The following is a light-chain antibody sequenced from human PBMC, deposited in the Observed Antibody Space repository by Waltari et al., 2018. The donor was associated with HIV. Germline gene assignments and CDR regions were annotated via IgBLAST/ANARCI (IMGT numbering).Light chain of an antibody. CDR1: SSNIGGNY. V-gene: IGLV1-47*01. CDR3: AAWDDSLSCRV. J-gene: IGLJ3*02. Sequence: QSVLTQPPSASGTPGQRVTIPCSGSSSNIGGNYVSWYQPFPGTTPNLLLYRNNQRPSGVPDRFSGSKSCTSAPLAISGLRSEDEAYYYCAAWDDSLSCRVFGGGTKLTVL. CDR2: RNN.